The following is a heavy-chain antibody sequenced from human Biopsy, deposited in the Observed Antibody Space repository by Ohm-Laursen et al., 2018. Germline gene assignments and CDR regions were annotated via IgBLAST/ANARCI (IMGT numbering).Heavy chain of an antibody. V-gene: IGHV4-34*08. CDR1: GRTFSDYR. CDR3: GNEVYGRDY. Sequence: SQTLSLTWVVFGRTFSDYRWTWIRQPPGKGLEWIGQINQSGSTNYNPSLKSRVTISADASKYEFSLRLTSVTAADTAVYFCGNEVYGRDYWGQGILVTVSS. CDR2: INQSGST. J-gene: IGHJ4*02. D-gene: IGHD4-17*01.